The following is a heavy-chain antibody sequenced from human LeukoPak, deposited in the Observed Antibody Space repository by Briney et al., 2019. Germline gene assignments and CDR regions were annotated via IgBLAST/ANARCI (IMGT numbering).Heavy chain of an antibody. D-gene: IGHD6-13*01. CDR2: ISYDGSSK. J-gene: IGHJ4*02. V-gene: IGHV3-30-3*01. CDR3: ARDQGYVFDY. Sequence: GRSLRLSCAASGFTFSSYAMHWVRQAPGKGLEWVAVISYDGSSKYYADSVKGRFTISRDNSKNTLYLQMSSLRAEDTAVFYCARDQGYVFDYWGQGTLVTVSS. CDR1: GFTFSSYA.